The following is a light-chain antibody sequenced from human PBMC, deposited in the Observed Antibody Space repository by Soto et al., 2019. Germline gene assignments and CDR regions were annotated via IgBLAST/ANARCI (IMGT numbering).Light chain of an antibody. CDR3: CSYAGSYTFV. J-gene: IGLJ1*01. Sequence: QSVLTQPRSVSGSPGQSVTISCTGTSSDIGGHNSVSWYQQQPGKAPKLVVYDVTKRPSGVPGRFSGSKSGNTASLTISGLQAEDEADYHCCSYAGSYTFVFGTGTKLT. V-gene: IGLV2-11*01. CDR1: SSDIGGHNS. CDR2: DVT.